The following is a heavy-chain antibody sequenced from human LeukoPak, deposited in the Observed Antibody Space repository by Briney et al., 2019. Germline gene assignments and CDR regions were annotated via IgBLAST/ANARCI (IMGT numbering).Heavy chain of an antibody. CDR1: GYTLIELS. J-gene: IGHJ4*02. CDR2: FDPEDGET. Sequence: ASVNVSCKVSGYTLIELSMHWVRQAPGKGLEWMGGFDPEDGETIYAQKFQGRVTMTRDTSISTAYMELSSLTSEDTAVYYCATELRWKDHWGQGTLVTVSS. CDR3: ATELRWKDH. D-gene: IGHD4-23*01. V-gene: IGHV1-24*01.